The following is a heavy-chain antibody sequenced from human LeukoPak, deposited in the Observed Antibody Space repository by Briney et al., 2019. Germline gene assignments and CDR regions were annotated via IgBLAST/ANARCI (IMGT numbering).Heavy chain of an antibody. D-gene: IGHD1-26*01. CDR1: GYTFTSYD. CDR3: ASSYSVTYYYYYGKDV. J-gene: IGHJ6*02. CDR2: MNPNSGNT. Sequence: ASVKVSCKASGYTFTSYDINWVRQATGQGLEWMGWMNPNSGNTGYAQKFQGRVTMTRNTSISTAYMELSSLRSEDTAVYYCASSYSVTYYYYYGKDVWGQGTTVTVSS. V-gene: IGHV1-8*01.